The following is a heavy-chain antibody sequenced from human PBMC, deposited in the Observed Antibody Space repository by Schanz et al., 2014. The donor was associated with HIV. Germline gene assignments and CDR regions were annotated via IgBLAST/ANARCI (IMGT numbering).Heavy chain of an antibody. D-gene: IGHD1-20*01. J-gene: IGHJ4*02. Sequence: VHLVESGGTLVKPGGSLRLSCAASGLAFSVYTMNWVRQTPGKGLEWAAVIWYDGSYKYYADSVKGRFTISRDNSKNTLYLQMNSLRAEDTAIYYCAKTSITLGMDVWGQGTLVTVSS. CDR3: AKTSITLGMDV. CDR1: GLAFSVYT. V-gene: IGHV3-33*08. CDR2: IWYDGSYK.